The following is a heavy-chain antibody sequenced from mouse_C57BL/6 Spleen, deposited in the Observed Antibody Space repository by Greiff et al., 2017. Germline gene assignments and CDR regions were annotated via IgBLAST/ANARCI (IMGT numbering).Heavy chain of an antibody. Sequence: DVMLVESGGGLVKPGGSLKLSCAASGFTFSSYAMSWVRQTPEKRLEWVATISDGGSYTYYPDNVQGRFTISRDNAKNNLYLQMSHLKSEDTAMYYWARARGYYYGSSPAGFAYWGQGTLVTVSA. J-gene: IGHJ3*01. CDR3: ARARGYYYGSSPAGFAY. V-gene: IGHV5-4*03. D-gene: IGHD1-1*01. CDR1: GFTFSSYA. CDR2: ISDGGSYT.